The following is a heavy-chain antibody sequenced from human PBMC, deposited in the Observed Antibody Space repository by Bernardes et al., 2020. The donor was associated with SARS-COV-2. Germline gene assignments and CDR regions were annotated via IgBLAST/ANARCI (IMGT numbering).Heavy chain of an antibody. CDR1: GFTFSSYW. V-gene: IGHV3-7*01. J-gene: IGHJ6*02. Sequence: GGSLRLSCAASGFTFSSYWMSWVRQAPGKGLEWVANIKHAGSANYYVDAVKGRSTISRDNAKNSLYLQMNSLRAEDTAVYYCARDSMVRGRDYYYYGMDVWGQGTTVTVSS. CDR2: IKHAGSAN. CDR3: ARDSMVRGRDYYYYGMDV. D-gene: IGHD3-10*01.